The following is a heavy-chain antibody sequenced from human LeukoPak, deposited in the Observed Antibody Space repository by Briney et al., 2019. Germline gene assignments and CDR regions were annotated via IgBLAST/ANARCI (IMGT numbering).Heavy chain of an antibody. CDR1: GYTFTSYG. CDR3: ARCGDYNSFEWFDP. D-gene: IGHD4-17*01. J-gene: IGHJ5*02. CDR2: ISAYNGNT. V-gene: IGHV1-18*01. Sequence: ASVKVSCKASGYTFTSYGISWVRQAPGQGLEWMGWISAYNGNTNYAQKLQGRVTMTTDTSTSTAYMELRSLRSDDTAMYYCARCGDYNSFEWFDPWGQGTLVTVSS.